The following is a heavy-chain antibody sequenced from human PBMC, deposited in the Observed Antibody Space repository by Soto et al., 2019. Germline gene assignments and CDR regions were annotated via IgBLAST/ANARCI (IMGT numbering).Heavy chain of an antibody. Sequence: GSLRLSGAAAGFTLSSYEMYWVRQAPGKGLEWLSYISSSGTTIYYANSAKGRFTISRDNAKNSLYMQMNSLRAEDTAVYFCARARAIWSGYNDFDYWGQGTLVTLS. CDR2: ISSSGTTI. CDR3: ARARAIWSGYNDFDY. V-gene: IGHV3-48*03. CDR1: GFTLSSYE. D-gene: IGHD3-3*01. J-gene: IGHJ4*02.